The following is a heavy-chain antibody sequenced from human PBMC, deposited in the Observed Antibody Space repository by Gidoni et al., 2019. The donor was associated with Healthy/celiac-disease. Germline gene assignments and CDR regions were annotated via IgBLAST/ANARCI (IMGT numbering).Heavy chain of an antibody. Sequence: EVQLVVSGGGLFKPGGSLRLSCAASGFTFSSYSMNWVRQAPGKGLEWVSAISSSSSYIYYADSVKGRFTISRDNAKNSLYLQMNSLRAEDTAVYYCARDLASSGWYSPYYYYGMDVWGQGTTVTVSS. CDR1: GFTFSSYS. CDR3: ARDLASSGWYSPYYYYGMDV. CDR2: ISSSSSYI. J-gene: IGHJ6*02. V-gene: IGHV3-21*01. D-gene: IGHD6-19*01.